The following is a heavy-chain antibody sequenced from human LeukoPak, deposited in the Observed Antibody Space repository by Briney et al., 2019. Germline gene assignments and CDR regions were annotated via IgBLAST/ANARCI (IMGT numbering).Heavy chain of an antibody. J-gene: IGHJ4*02. CDR3: AGGGPQQLILT. Sequence: SETLSLTCAVYGGSFSGYYWSWIRQPPGKGLEWIGEINHSGSTNYNPSLKSRVTISVDTSKNQFSLRLTSVTAADTAVYYCAGGGPQQLILTWGQGALVTVSS. D-gene: IGHD6-13*01. CDR2: INHSGST. V-gene: IGHV4-34*01. CDR1: GGSFSGYY.